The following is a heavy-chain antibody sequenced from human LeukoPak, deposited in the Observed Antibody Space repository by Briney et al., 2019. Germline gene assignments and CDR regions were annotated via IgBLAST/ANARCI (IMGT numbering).Heavy chain of an antibody. V-gene: IGHV1-18*04. J-gene: IGHJ5*02. CDR3: AREGYCSGGSCRHNWFDP. D-gene: IGHD2-15*01. CDR2: ISAYNGNT. Sequence: ASVKVSCKASGYTFTSYGISWVRQAPGQGLEWMGWISAYNGNTNYAQKPQGRVTMTTDISTSTAYMELRSLRSDDTAVYYCAREGYCSGGSCRHNWFDPWGQGTLVTVSS. CDR1: GYTFTSYG.